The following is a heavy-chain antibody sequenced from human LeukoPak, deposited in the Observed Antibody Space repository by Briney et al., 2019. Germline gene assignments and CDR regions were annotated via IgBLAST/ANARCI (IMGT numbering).Heavy chain of an antibody. D-gene: IGHD3-10*01. CDR2: ISAYNGNT. V-gene: IGHV1-18*01. J-gene: IGHJ6*02. Sequence: HRASVKVSCKASGYTFTSYGISWVRQAPGQGLEWRGWISAYNGNTNYAQKLQGRVTMTTDTSTSTAYMELRSLRSDDTAVYYCARAQDYYGSGFISADLYYYYGMDVWGQGTTVTVSS. CDR3: ARAQDYYGSGFISADLYYYYGMDV. CDR1: GYTFTSYG.